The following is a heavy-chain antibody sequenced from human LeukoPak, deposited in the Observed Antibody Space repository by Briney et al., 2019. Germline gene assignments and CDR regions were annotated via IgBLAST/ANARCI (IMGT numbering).Heavy chain of an antibody. J-gene: IGHJ4*02. CDR1: GGSISSSNW. Sequence: PSGPLSLTCAVSGGSISSSNWWSWVRQPPGKGLEWIGEIYHSGSTNYNPSLKSRVAISVDKSKNQFSLKLSSVTAADTAVYYCARGYCSSTSCYPFDYWGQGTLVTVSS. D-gene: IGHD2-2*01. CDR2: IYHSGST. V-gene: IGHV4-4*02. CDR3: ARGYCSSTSCYPFDY.